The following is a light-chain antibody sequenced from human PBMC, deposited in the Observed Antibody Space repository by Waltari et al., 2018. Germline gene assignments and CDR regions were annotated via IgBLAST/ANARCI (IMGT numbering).Light chain of an antibody. CDR1: GSHIGAGHD. J-gene: IGLJ3*02. CDR2: GST. CDR3: QSYDTSLSVV. V-gene: IGLV1-40*01. Sequence: QSVLTQPPSVSGAPGQKVTISCTGSGSHIGAGHDVHWYQQLPRAAPKLLIYGSTSRPLGVPDRFFGSTSGTSASLAITGLQAEDEGDYYCQSYDTSLSVVFGGGTKLTVL.